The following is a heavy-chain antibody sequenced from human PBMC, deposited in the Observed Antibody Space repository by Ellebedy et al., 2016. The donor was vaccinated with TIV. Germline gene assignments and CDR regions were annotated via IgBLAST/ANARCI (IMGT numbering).Heavy chain of an antibody. CDR1: GFTFSSYA. CDR2: VTGGGNA. V-gene: IGHV3-23*01. CDR3: TKDLRLGDGYWEYDY. Sequence: ETLSLTCAASGFTFSSYAMSWVRQAPGKGLEWVSGVTGGGNAYYADSARGRFAISRDKSTNTLYLQMNNLRVEDTAIYYCTKDLRLGDGYWEYDYWGQGARVTVSS. J-gene: IGHJ4*02. D-gene: IGHD5-24*01.